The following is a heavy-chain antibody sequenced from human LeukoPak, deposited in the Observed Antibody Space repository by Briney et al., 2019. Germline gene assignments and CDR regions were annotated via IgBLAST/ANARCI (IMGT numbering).Heavy chain of an antibody. V-gene: IGHV1-69*04. Sequence: ASVKVSCKASGGTCISYAISWVRQAPGQGLEWMGRIIPILGIANYAQKFQGRVTITADKSTSTAYMELSSLRSEDTAVYYCASATYYYDSSGQYGMDVWGQGTTVTVSS. CDR3: ASATYYYDSSGQYGMDV. D-gene: IGHD3-22*01. CDR2: IIPILGIA. CDR1: GGTCISYA. J-gene: IGHJ6*02.